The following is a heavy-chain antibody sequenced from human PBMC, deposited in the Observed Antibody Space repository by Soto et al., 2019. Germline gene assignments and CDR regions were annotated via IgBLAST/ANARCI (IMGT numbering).Heavy chain of an antibody. Sequence: PGGSLRLSCAASGFTFSSYSMNWVRQAPGKGLEWVSSISSSSSYIYYADSVKGRFTISRDNAKNSLYLQMNSLRAEDTAVYYCASGGSGKYYYYYGMDVWGQGTTVTVSS. J-gene: IGHJ6*02. CDR3: ASGGSGKYYYYYGMDV. CDR1: GFTFSSYS. V-gene: IGHV3-21*01. CDR2: ISSSSSYI. D-gene: IGHD2-15*01.